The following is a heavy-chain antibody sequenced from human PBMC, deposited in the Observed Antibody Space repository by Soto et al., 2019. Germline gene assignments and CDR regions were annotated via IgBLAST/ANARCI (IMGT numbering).Heavy chain of an antibody. V-gene: IGHV3-23*01. Sequence: GGSLRLSCAGSGFTFSSYAMTWVRQAPGKGLEWVSTITGSGGSTYYVDSVKGRFTTSRDNSKNTLSLQMNNLRGEDTAVYYCAKETDPRCCYGIDYWGQGALVTVSS. CDR3: AKETDPRCCYGIDY. CDR2: ITGSGGST. J-gene: IGHJ4*02. CDR1: GFTFSSYA. D-gene: IGHD2-2*01.